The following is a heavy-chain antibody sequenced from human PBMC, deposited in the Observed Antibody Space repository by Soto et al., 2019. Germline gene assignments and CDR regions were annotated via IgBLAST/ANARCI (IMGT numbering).Heavy chain of an antibody. CDR1: GFTFSNAW. D-gene: IGHD2-21*02. V-gene: IGHV3-15*01. CDR3: ATVLCGGDCYDYYYGMDV. Sequence: GGSLRLSCAASGFTFSNAWMSWVRQAPGKGLEWVGRIKSKTDGGTTDYAAPVKGRFTISRDDSKNTLYLQMNSLKTEDTAVYYCATVLCGGDCYDYYYGMDVWGQGTTVTISS. CDR2: IKSKTDGGTT. J-gene: IGHJ6*02.